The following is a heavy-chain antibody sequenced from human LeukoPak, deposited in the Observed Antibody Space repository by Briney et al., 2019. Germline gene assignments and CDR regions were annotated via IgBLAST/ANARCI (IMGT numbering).Heavy chain of an antibody. CDR2: IQYDGTIK. D-gene: IGHD6-19*01. CDR3: ARGSGSGWYEAHFDP. CDR1: GFTFNTYG. Sequence: PGGSLRLSCAASGFTFNTYGMHWVRQAPGKGLEWVAFIQYDGTIKYYGDSVKGRFTISRDNSKNTLYLQMNSLRAEDTAIYYCARGSGSGWYEAHFDPWGQGTLVTVSS. J-gene: IGHJ5*02. V-gene: IGHV3-30*02.